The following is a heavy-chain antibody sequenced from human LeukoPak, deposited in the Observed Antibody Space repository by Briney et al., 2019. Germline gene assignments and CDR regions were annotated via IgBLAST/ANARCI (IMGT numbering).Heavy chain of an antibody. CDR2: INHSGST. Sequence: PSETLSLTCAVYGGSLSGYYWSWIRQPPGKGLEWIGEINHSGSTNYNPSLKSRVTISVDTSKNQFSLKLSSVTAADTAVYYCARGDYFDYWGQGTLVTVSS. CDR3: ARGDYFDY. CDR1: GGSLSGYY. V-gene: IGHV4-34*01. J-gene: IGHJ4*02.